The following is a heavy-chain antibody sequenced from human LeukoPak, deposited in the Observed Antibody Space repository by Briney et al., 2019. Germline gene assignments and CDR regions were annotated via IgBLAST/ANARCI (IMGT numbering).Heavy chain of an antibody. CDR1: GGTFSSYA. V-gene: IGHV1-69*05. CDR3: ARDSLQPTAMVTEADY. Sequence: ASVKVSSKASGGTFSSYAISWVRQAPGQGLEWMGGIIPIFGTANYAQKFQGRVTITTDESTSTAYMELSSLRSEDTAVYYCARDSLQPTAMVTEADYWGQGTLVTVSS. CDR2: IIPIFGTA. D-gene: IGHD5-18*01. J-gene: IGHJ4*02.